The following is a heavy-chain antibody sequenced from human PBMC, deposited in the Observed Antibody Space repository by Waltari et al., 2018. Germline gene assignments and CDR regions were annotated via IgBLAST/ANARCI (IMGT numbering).Heavy chain of an antibody. J-gene: IGHJ4*02. V-gene: IGHV1-69*12. CDR2: ISTIFGTA. Sequence: QVQLVQSGAEVKKPGSSVKVSCKASGGTFSSYAISWVRQAPGQGLEWMGGISTIFGTANYAQKFQGRVTITADESTSTAYMELSSLRSEDTAVYYCAREDCSGGSCYLGYWGQGTLVTVSS. CDR1: GGTFSSYA. D-gene: IGHD2-15*01. CDR3: AREDCSGGSCYLGY.